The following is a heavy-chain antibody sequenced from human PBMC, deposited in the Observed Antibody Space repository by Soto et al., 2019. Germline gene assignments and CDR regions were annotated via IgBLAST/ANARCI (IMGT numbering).Heavy chain of an antibody. D-gene: IGHD2-8*02. V-gene: IGHV4-39*07. CDR1: GGSISSSSFH. CDR3: ARDKITGLFDY. CDR2: IYHSGST. J-gene: IGHJ4*02. Sequence: SETLSLTCTVSGGSISSSSFHWGWIRQPPGKGLEWIGSIYHSGSTYYNPSLKSRVTISVDTSKNQFSLKLTSVTAADTAVYYCARDKITGLFDYWGQGTLVTVSS.